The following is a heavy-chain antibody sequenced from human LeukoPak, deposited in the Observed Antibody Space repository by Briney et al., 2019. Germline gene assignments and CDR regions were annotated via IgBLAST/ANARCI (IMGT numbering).Heavy chain of an antibody. D-gene: IGHD4-17*01. Sequence: PSETLSLTCTVSGGSISSSSYYWGWIRQPPGKGLEWIGSIYYSGSTYYNPSLKSRVTISVDTSKNQFSLKLSSVTAADTAVYYCARLYGDYEGLHGMDVWGQGTTVTVSS. J-gene: IGHJ6*02. CDR2: IYYSGST. V-gene: IGHV4-39*01. CDR1: GGSISSSSYY. CDR3: ARLYGDYEGLHGMDV.